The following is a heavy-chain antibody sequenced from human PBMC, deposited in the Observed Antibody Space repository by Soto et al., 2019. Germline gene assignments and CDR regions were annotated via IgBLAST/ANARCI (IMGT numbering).Heavy chain of an antibody. V-gene: IGHV1-69*01. CDR2: IIPVFGTA. CDR1: GGTFSNYA. D-gene: IGHD2-21*02. Sequence: QVQLVQSGTEVKKPGSSVKVSCKACGGTFSNYAISWVRQAPGQGLEWMGGIIPVFGTANYARKFQGRVTITADVSTNTAYMELRSLRSDDTAVYYCARARRDGGNSGGFFDYWGQGTLVTVSS. J-gene: IGHJ4*02. CDR3: ARARRDGGNSGGFFDY.